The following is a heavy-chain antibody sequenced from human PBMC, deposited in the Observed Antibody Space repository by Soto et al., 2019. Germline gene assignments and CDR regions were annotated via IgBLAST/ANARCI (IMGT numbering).Heavy chain of an antibody. J-gene: IGHJ6*02. CDR2: FDPEDGET. CDR3: ATDKGPAAGTDYYYGMDV. V-gene: IGHV1-24*01. D-gene: IGHD6-13*01. CDR1: GYTLTELS. Sequence: ASVKVSCKVSGYTLTELSMHWVRQAPGKGLEWMGGFDPEDGETIYAQKFQGRVTMTEDTSTDTAYMELSRLRSEDTAVYYCATDKGPAAGTDYYYGMDVWGQGTTVTVSS.